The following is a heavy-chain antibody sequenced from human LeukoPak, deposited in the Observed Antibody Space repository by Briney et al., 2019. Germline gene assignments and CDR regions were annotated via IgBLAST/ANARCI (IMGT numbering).Heavy chain of an antibody. V-gene: IGHV3-66*01. D-gene: IGHD1-14*01. CDR1: GFTFSVD. CDR3: ARDYHGGAFDI. J-gene: IGHJ3*02. CDR2: IYSGGST. Sequence: GGSLRLSCAASGFTFSVDIQWVRQAPGKGLEWVSVIYSGGSTYYADSVKGRFTISRDNSKNTLYLQMNSLRAEDTAVYYCARDYHGGAFDIWGQGTMVTVSS.